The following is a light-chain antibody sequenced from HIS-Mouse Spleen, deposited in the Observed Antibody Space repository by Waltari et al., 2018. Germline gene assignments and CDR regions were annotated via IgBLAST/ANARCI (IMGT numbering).Light chain of an antibody. J-gene: IGKJ1*01. CDR2: AAS. CDR3: QQSYSTPPTWT. V-gene: IGKV1-39*01. Sequence: DIQMTQSPSSLSASVGDRVTLTCRARQSISSSLNWYQQKPGKGPKLLIYAASRLQSGVPSRFSGSGSGTDFTLTISSLQPADFATYYCQQSYSTPPTWTFGQGTQVEIK. CDR1: QSISSS.